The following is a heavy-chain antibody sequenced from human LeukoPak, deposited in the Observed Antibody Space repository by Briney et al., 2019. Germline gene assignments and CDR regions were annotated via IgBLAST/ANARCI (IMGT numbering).Heavy chain of an antibody. CDR2: IYTSGSS. J-gene: IGHJ4*02. Sequence: TSETLSLTCTVSGGSISSYYWSWIRQPPGKGLEWIGYIYTSGSSTYSPSLKSRVAISVDTSKNQFSLKLSSVTAADTAVYYCARTQGSSSWDYYFDYWGQGTLVTVSS. V-gene: IGHV4-4*09. CDR3: ARTQGSSSWDYYFDY. D-gene: IGHD6-19*01. CDR1: GGSISSYY.